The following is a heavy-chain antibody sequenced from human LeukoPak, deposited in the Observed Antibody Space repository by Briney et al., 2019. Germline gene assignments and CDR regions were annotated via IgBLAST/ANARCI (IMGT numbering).Heavy chain of an antibody. V-gene: IGHV4-59*01. CDR2: IYYSGST. J-gene: IGHJ4*02. CDR1: GGSISSYY. D-gene: IGHD3-9*01. CDR3: ARAGGYYDILTGYSLLLDY. Sequence: PSETLSLTCTVSGGSISSYYWSWLRQPPGKGLEWIGYIYYSGSTNYTPSLKSRVTILVDTSKSQFSLKLSSVPAADTAVYYCARAGGYYDILTGYSLLLDYWGQGTLVTVSS.